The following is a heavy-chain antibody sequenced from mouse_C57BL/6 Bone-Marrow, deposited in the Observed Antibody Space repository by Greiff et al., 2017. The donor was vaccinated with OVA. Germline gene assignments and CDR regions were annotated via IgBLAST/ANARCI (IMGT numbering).Heavy chain of an antibody. D-gene: IGHD2-1*01. CDR2: IYPGSGST. CDR1: GYTFTSYW. CDR3: AVYGNYAMDY. Sequence: QVQLQQPGAELVKPGASVTMSCKASGYTFTSYWITWVKQRPVHGLEWIGDIYPGSGSTNYNEKFKSKATLTVDTSSSTAYMQLSSLTSEDSAVYYCAVYGNYAMDYWGQGTSVTVSS. V-gene: IGHV1-55*01. J-gene: IGHJ4*01.